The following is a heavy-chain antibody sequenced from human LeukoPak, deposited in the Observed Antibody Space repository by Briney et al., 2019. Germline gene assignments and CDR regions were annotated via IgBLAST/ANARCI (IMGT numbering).Heavy chain of an antibody. CDR2: TYYRSKWYN. D-gene: IGHD3-16*01. Sequence: SQTLSLTCAISGGSVSNNSAVCNWIRRSPSRGLEWLGRTYYRSKWYNNYAVSLKSRITINPDTSKNHFSLQLNSVTPEDTAVYYCAKGSYGAFDIWGQGTRVTVSS. J-gene: IGHJ3*02. V-gene: IGHV6-1*01. CDR1: GGSVSNNSAV. CDR3: AKGSYGAFDI.